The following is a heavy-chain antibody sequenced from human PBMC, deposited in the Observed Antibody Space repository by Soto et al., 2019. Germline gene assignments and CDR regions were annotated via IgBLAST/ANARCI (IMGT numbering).Heavy chain of an antibody. D-gene: IGHD6-19*01. CDR1: GGSLSSYY. Sequence: SETLSLTCTVSGGSLSSYYWSWIRQPPGKGLEWIGYIYYSGSTNYNPSLKSRVTISVDTSKNQFSLKLSSVTAADTAVYYCAREPGYSSGPYYFDYWGQGTLVTVSS. J-gene: IGHJ4*02. CDR3: AREPGYSSGPYYFDY. V-gene: IGHV4-59*01. CDR2: IYYSGST.